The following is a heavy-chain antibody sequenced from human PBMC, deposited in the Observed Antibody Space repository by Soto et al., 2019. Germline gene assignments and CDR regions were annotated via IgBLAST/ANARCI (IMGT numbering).Heavy chain of an antibody. V-gene: IGHV4-31*03. D-gene: IGHD2-2*01. Sequence: SETLSLTCTFSGGSISRGGYYWSLIRQHPGKGLEWIGYIYYSGSTYYNPSLKSRVTISVDTSKNQFSLKLSSVTAADTAVYYCARGRQLLSTWFDPWGQATLVTASS. CDR3: ARGRQLLSTWFDP. CDR2: IYYSGST. CDR1: GGSISRGGYY. J-gene: IGHJ5*02.